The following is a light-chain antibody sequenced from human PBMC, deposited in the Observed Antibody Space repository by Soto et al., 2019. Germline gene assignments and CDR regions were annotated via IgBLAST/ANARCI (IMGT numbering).Light chain of an antibody. V-gene: IGKV4-1*01. CDR2: WAS. CDR1: QGGLYNSNNKDY. CDR3: QQYYSSPIT. J-gene: IGKJ5*01. Sequence: DIVMTQSPDSLAVSLGERATINCKSSQGGLYNSNNKDYLAWYQQKPGQPPKLLIYWASARESGVPDRFSGSGSGTDFTLTISSLQAEDVAVYYCQQYYSSPITFGQGTRLEIK.